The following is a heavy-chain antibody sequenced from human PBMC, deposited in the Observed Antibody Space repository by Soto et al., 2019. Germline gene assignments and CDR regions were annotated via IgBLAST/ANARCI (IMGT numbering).Heavy chain of an antibody. D-gene: IGHD6-19*01. CDR1: GFTFSSYG. CDR2: ISYDGSNK. CDR3: ANLYSSGWYYFDY. V-gene: IGHV3-30*18. Sequence: AGGSLRLSCAASGFTFSSYGMHLVRPAPGKGLEWVAVISYDGSNKYYADSVKGRFTISRDNSKNTLYLQMNSLRAEDTAVYYCANLYSSGWYYFDYWGQGTLVTVSS. J-gene: IGHJ4*02.